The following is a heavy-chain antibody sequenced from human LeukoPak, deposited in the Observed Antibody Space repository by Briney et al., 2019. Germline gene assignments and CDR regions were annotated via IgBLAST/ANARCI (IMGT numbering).Heavy chain of an antibody. CDR3: TTTYHYDSSGYSSYY. CDR1: GFTFSNAW. J-gene: IGHJ4*02. V-gene: IGHV3-15*01. CDR2: IKSESVGGAI. D-gene: IGHD3-22*01. Sequence: GGSLRLSCAASGFTFSNAWMSWVRQAPWKGLEWVGRIKSESVGGAIDYAAPVKGRFTISRDDSKNTVYLQMNSLKTEDTALYYCTTTYHYDSSGYSSYYWGQGTLVTVSS.